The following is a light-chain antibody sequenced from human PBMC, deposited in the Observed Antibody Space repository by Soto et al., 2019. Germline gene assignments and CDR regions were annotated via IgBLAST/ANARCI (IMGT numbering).Light chain of an antibody. Sequence: EIVLTQSPATLSASPGERATLSCRASQSVRSNLGWYQQKPGQAPRLLIYGASTRASGIPARFSGSGSGTEFTLTISSLQSEDFAIYYCQQYDDWPPTFGQGTKVEIK. CDR2: GAS. CDR3: QQYDDWPPT. J-gene: IGKJ1*01. CDR1: QSVRSN. V-gene: IGKV3-15*01.